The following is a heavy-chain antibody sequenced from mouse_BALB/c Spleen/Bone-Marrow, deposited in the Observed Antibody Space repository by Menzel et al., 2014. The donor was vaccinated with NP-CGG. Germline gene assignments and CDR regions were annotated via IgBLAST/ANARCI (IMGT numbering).Heavy chain of an antibody. CDR1: GYTLTSYY. Sequence: VQLQQSGPELVRPGVSVKLSCKASGYTLTSYYMYWVKQRPGQGLEWIGEINPSNGGTNFNEKFKSRATLTVDKSSSTAYMQLSSLTSEDSAVYYCTRGRTWDFDYWGQGTTLTVSS. CDR3: TRGRTWDFDY. CDR2: INPSNGGT. D-gene: IGHD4-1*01. J-gene: IGHJ2*01. V-gene: IGHV1S81*02.